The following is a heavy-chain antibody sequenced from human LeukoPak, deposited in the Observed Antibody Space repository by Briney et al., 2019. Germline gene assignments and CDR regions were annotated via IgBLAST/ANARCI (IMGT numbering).Heavy chain of an antibody. CDR2: ISRSGSTK. V-gene: IGHV3-48*04. Sequence: PGGSLRLSCAASGFPFSSFGVHWVRQAPGKGLEWVSSISRSGSTKYYADSVKGRFTISRDNAKNSLFLQMNSLRAEDTAVYYCARDLSGIFDYWGQGTLVTVSS. CDR3: ARDLSGIFDY. D-gene: IGHD2-15*01. CDR1: GFPFSSFG. J-gene: IGHJ4*02.